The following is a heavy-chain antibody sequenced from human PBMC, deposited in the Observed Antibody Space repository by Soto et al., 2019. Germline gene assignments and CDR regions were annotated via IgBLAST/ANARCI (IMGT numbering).Heavy chain of an antibody. D-gene: IGHD6-19*01. V-gene: IGHV3-66*01. Sequence: GGSLRLSCAASGFTVSSNYMSWVRQAPGKGLEWVSVIYSGGSTYYADSVKGRFTISRDNSKNTLYLQMNSLRAEDTAVYYCASLYSSGWYVQDYWGQGTLVTVSS. J-gene: IGHJ4*02. CDR3: ASLYSSGWYVQDY. CDR1: GFTVSSNY. CDR2: IYSGGST.